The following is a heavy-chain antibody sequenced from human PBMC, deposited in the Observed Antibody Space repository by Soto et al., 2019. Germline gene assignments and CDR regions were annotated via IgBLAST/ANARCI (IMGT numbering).Heavy chain of an antibody. CDR3: ARDRVGNGDLIFDS. CDR1: GGSISSGGYS. CDR2: IYHSGST. D-gene: IGHD4-17*01. Sequence: QLQLQESGSGLVKPSQTLSLTCAVSGGSISSGGYSWSWIRQPPGKGLEWIGYIYHSGSTYYNPSLKSRVTISVDRSKNQFSLKLSSVTAADTAVYYCARDRVGNGDLIFDSWGQGTLVTVSS. V-gene: IGHV4-30-2*01. J-gene: IGHJ4*02.